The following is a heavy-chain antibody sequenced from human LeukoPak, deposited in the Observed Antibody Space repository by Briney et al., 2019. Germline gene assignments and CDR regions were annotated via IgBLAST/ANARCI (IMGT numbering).Heavy chain of an antibody. V-gene: IGHV3-30*02. Sequence: GGSLRLSCAASGFTFSSYGMHWVRQAPGKGLEWVAFIRYDGSNKYYADSVKGRFTISRDNSKNTLYLQINSLRAEDTAVYYCAKQSVATGDFDYWGQGTLVTVSS. CDR1: GFTFSSYG. D-gene: IGHD5-12*01. J-gene: IGHJ4*02. CDR2: IRYDGSNK. CDR3: AKQSVATGDFDY.